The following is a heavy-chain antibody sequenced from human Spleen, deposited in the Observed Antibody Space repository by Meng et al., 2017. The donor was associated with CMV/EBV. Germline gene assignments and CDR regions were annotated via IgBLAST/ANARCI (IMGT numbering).Heavy chain of an antibody. D-gene: IGHD6-6*01. CDR2: IYCDDAK. CDR3: AHRRARKGPGDFDY. J-gene: IGHJ4*02. V-gene: IGHV2-5*02. Sequence: KESAPTLGKPPPTLTPTQTFYGFSRSKNGVGVGWIRQDPSKPLAWLGLIYCDDAKRYSPALKSRLTITKDTSKNQVVLTMTNMDPVDTATYYCAHRRARKGPGDFDYWGQGTLVTVSS. CDR1: GFSRSKNGVG.